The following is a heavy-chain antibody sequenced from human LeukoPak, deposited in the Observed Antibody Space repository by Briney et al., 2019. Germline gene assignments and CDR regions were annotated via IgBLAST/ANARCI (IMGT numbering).Heavy chain of an antibody. V-gene: IGHV3-30*18. CDR2: ISYDGSNK. CDR3: AKAWDIVVVVADY. D-gene: IGHD2-15*01. CDR1: GFTFSSYG. Sequence: GGSLRLSCAASGFTFSSYGMHWVRQAPGKGLEWVAVISYDGSNKYYADSVKGRFTISRDNSKNTLYLQMNSLRAEDTAVYYCAKAWDIVVVVADYWGQGTWSPSPQ. J-gene: IGHJ4*02.